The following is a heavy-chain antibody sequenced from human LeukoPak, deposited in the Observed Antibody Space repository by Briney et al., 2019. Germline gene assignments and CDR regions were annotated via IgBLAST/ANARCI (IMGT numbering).Heavy chain of an antibody. D-gene: IGHD3-10*01. CDR1: GGSFSGYY. J-gene: IGHJ5*02. CDR2: INHSGST. Sequence: SETLSPTCAVYGGSFSGYYWSWIRQPPGKGLEWIGEINHSGSTNYNPSLKSRVTISVDTSKNQFSLKLSSVTAADTAVYYCARGRSITMVRGRSNWFDPWGQGTLVTVSS. V-gene: IGHV4-34*01. CDR3: ARGRSITMVRGRSNWFDP.